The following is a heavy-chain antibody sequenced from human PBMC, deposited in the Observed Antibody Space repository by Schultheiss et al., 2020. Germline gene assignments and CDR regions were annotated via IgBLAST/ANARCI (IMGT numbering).Heavy chain of an antibody. CDR3: ARDMGPVGALDDY. Sequence: GGSLRLSCAASGFTVSSNYMSWIRQAPGKGLEWVSYISSSSSYTNYADSVKGRFTISRDNAKNSLYLQMNSLRAEDTAVYYCARDMGPVGALDDYWGQGTLVTVSS. J-gene: IGHJ4*02. CDR1: GFTVSSNY. CDR2: ISSSSSYT. D-gene: IGHD1-26*01. V-gene: IGHV3-11*06.